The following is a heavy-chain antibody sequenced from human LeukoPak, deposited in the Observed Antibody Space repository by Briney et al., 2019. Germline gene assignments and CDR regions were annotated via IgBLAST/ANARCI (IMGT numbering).Heavy chain of an antibody. Sequence: GGSLRLSCAASGFTFSSYGMSWVCQAPGKGLEWVSAISGSGDSAYYADSVKGRFTISRDNSKNTLYLQVNSLRAEDTAVYYCAKGAPGFNWFAPWGQGTLVTVSS. CDR2: ISGSGDSA. J-gene: IGHJ5*02. CDR1: GFTFSSYG. CDR3: AKGAPGFNWFAP. D-gene: IGHD3-16*01. V-gene: IGHV3-23*01.